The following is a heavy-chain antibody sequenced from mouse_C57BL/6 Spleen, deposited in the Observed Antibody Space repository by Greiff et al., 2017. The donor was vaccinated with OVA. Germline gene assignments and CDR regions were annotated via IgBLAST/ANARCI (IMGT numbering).Heavy chain of an antibody. V-gene: IGHV1-69*01. CDR1: GYTFTSYW. CDR3: ARSGGYGSSRYYAMDY. D-gene: IGHD1-1*01. Sequence: QVQLQQPGAELVMPGASVKLSCKASGYTFTSYWMHWVKQRPGQGLEWIGEIDPSDSYTNYNQKFKGKSTLTVDKSSSTAYMQLSSLTSEDSAVYYCARSGGYGSSRYYAMDYWGQGTSVTVSS. CDR2: IDPSDSYT. J-gene: IGHJ4*01.